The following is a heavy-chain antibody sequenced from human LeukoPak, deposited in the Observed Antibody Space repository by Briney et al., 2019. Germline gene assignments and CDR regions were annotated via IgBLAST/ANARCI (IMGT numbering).Heavy chain of an antibody. V-gene: IGHV3-33*01. CDR1: GFTYSRFG. D-gene: IGHD5-24*01. Sequence: TGGSLTLSCSTSGFTYSRFGMLWLRQAPGKGLEGLAIIWFDGSNKLYGDSVKGRFTISRDDSKNTVYLQMNSLRVEDTAVYYCERDSWDDYNSYFDYWGQGTLVTVSS. J-gene: IGHJ4*02. CDR3: ERDSWDDYNSYFDY. CDR2: IWFDGSNK.